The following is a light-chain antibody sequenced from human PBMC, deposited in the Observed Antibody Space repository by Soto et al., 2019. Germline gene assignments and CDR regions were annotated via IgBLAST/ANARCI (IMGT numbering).Light chain of an antibody. V-gene: IGKV3-20*01. J-gene: IGKJ5*01. CDR3: QQYGSSHLIS. CDR1: QTVSITY. Sequence: TQSPGTLSLSPGESATLSCRASQTVSITYLTCYQQKPAQATRLLIFGASKRATGIPDRFSGSGSGRDFTLTIRGLEPEDFAVYYCQQYGSSHLISFGQGTRLEIK. CDR2: GAS.